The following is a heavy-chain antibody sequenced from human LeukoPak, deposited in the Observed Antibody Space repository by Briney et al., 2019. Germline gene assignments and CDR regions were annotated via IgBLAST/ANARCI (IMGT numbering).Heavy chain of an antibody. CDR2: IYSGGST. D-gene: IGHD5-24*01. V-gene: IGHV3-53*01. CDR3: AREFDGRDAFDI. Sequence: GGSLRLSCAASGFTVSSNYMSWVRQAPGKGLEWVSVIYSGGSTYYADSAKGRFTISRDNSKNTLYLQMNSLRAEDTAVYYCAREFDGRDAFDIWGQGTMVTVSS. CDR1: GFTVSSNY. J-gene: IGHJ3*02.